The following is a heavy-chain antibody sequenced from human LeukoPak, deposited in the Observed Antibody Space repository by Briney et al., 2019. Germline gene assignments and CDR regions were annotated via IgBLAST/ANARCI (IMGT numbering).Heavy chain of an antibody. Sequence: GASVKVSCKASGYTFTGYYMHWVRQAPGQGPEWMGWINPNSGGTNYAQKFQGRVTMTRDTSISTAYMELSRLRSDDTAVYSCARVHASGSSDYWGQGTLVTVSS. V-gene: IGHV1-2*02. J-gene: IGHJ4*02. CDR2: INPNSGGT. CDR1: GYTFTGYY. D-gene: IGHD3-10*01. CDR3: ARVHASGSSDY.